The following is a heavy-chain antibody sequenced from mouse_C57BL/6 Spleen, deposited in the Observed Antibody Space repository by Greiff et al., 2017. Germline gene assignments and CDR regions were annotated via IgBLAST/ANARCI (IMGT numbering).Heavy chain of an antibody. CDR1: GFSLTSYA. V-gene: IGHV2-9-1*01. CDR3: ARIRGISDYDEGSYYAMDY. J-gene: IGHJ4*01. D-gene: IGHD2-4*01. CDR2: IWTGGGT. Sequence: VKLVESGPGLVAPSQSLSITCTVSGFSLTSYAISWVRQPPGKGLEWLGVIWTGGGTNYKSALKSRLSISKDNSTSQVFLKMNSLQTDDTARDYCARIRGISDYDEGSYYAMDYWGQGTSVTVSS.